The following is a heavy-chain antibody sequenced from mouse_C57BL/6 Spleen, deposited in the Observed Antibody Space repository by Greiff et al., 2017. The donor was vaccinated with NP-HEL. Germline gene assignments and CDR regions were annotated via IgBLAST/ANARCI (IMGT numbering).Heavy chain of an antibody. CDR2: IYPSDSET. CDR3: ARRDGNYWFAY. V-gene: IGHV1-61*01. Sequence: QVQLKQPGAELVRPGSSVKLSCKASGYTFTSYWMDWVKQRPGQGLEWIGNIYPSDSETHYNQKFKDKATLTVDKSSSTAYMQLSSLTSEDSAVYYCARRDGNYWFAYWGQGTLVTVSA. D-gene: IGHD2-1*01. CDR1: GYTFTSYW. J-gene: IGHJ3*01.